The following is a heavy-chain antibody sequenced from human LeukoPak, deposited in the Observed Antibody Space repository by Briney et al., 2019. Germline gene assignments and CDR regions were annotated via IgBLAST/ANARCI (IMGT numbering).Heavy chain of an antibody. CDR2: IYHSGST. CDR1: GGSISSGGYS. J-gene: IGHJ2*01. CDR3: AGGKYYDYVWGSYRPDWYFDL. V-gene: IGHV4-30-2*01. D-gene: IGHD3-16*02. Sequence: SQTLSLTCAVSGGSISSGGYSWSWIRQPPGKGLEWIGYIYHSGSTYYNPSLKSRVTISVDRSKNQFSLKLSSVTAADTAVYYCAGGKYYDYVWGSYRPDWYFDLWGRGTLVTVSS.